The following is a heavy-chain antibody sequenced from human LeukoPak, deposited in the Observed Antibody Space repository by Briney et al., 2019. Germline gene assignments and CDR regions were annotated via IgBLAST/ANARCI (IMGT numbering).Heavy chain of an antibody. V-gene: IGHV3-30*02. CDR2: IRAHGGDK. Sequence: GGSLRLSRAASGFTFSSYGMHWVRQAPGKALEWVAFIRAHGGDKYCADSVKGRFTISRDNSKNTLSLQMTSLRNEDTAVYYCVRDRDWAFDYWGQGTLVTVSS. J-gene: IGHJ4*02. CDR3: VRDRDWAFDY. D-gene: IGHD3-9*01. CDR1: GFTFSSYG.